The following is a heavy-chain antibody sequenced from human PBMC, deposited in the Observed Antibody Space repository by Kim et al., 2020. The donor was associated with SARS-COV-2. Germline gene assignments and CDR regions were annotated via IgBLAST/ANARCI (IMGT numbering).Heavy chain of an antibody. V-gene: IGHV4-34*01. CDR3: ARGRVGVVPSPILGLGPFWEYYYVAL. CDR1: GESFSDYS. Sequence: SQTLSLTCAVFGESFSDYSWTWVRRPPGKGLEWIGEINHSGRTNYNPSLKSRVTISSDASKNQFSLKVTSLTAADTAVYYCARGRVGVVPSPILGLGPFWEYYYVALWGRGAWVTVFS. J-gene: IGHJ6*03. CDR2: INHSGRT. D-gene: IGHD2-2*01.